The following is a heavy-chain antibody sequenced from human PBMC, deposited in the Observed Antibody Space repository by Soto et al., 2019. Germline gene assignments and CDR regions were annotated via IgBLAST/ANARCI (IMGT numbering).Heavy chain of an antibody. V-gene: IGHV2-70*04. D-gene: IGHD4-4*01. Sequence: SGPTLVNPTQTLTLTCTLSGFSLSTVGMHVSWIRQPPGKALEWLARIDWDDDKWYSPSLKTRLTISKDTSKNRVVLTVTNMDPVDTATYYCARMTTTHSFAFWGQGTLVTVSS. CDR1: GFSLSTVGMH. CDR3: ARMTTTHSFAF. CDR2: IDWDDDK. J-gene: IGHJ4*02.